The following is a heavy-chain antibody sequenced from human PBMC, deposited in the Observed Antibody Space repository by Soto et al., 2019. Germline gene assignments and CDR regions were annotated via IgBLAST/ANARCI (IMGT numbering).Heavy chain of an antibody. CDR3: ARRITMVRGPYYYYGMGV. J-gene: IGHJ6*02. CDR1: GFTFSSHG. CDR2: ISSTSSTK. V-gene: IGHV3-48*02. Sequence: GGSLRLSCAASGFTFSSHGMIWVRQAPGKGLEWVSYISSTSSTKSYADSVKGRFTISRDNAKNSLYLQMNSLRDEDTAVYYCARRITMVRGPYYYYGMGVWGQGTTVTVSS. D-gene: IGHD3-10*01.